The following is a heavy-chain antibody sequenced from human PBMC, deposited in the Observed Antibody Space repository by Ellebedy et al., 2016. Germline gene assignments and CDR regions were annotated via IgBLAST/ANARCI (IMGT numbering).Heavy chain of an antibody. V-gene: IGHV4-59*02. CDR2: VFYGGST. CDR3: ARDVCLYSSSPSFDS. J-gene: IGHJ4*02. CDR1: GGSVDTYY. D-gene: IGHD6-6*01. Sequence: SETLSLXXTVSGGSVDTYYWTWIRQSPGKGLEWIGYVFYGGSTKYNRSLRSRVTISLDTAKNQFSLKVTSVAAGDTAVYYCARDVCLYSSSPSFDSWGQGTLVTVSS.